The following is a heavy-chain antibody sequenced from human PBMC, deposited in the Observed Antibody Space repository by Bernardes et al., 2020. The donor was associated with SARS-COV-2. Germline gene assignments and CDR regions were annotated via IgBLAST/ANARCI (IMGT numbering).Heavy chain of an antibody. CDR2: VYYSGGT. J-gene: IGHJ5*02. D-gene: IGHD1-26*01. Sequence: SEPLSLTCTVSGDSISSRAYYWGWLLQSPGKGLEWIGSVYYSGGTYYNPSLKGRVTISVDTSKNQFSLRLNSPTAADAAVYYCARHPRRLQVSGSWFDPWGQGTLVTVSS. CDR3: ARHPRRLQVSGSWFDP. V-gene: IGHV4-39*01. CDR1: GDSISSRAYY.